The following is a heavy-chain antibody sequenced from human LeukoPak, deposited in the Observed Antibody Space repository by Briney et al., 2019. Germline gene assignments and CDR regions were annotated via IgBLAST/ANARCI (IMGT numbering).Heavy chain of an antibody. V-gene: IGHV1-69*05. Sequence: ASVKVSCKASGGTLSTFAISWVRQAPGQGLGWMGGIIPIFGATNYAQNFQGRVSFTTGESTSTAYMELSSLRSDDTAVYYCSRGVVVVTDYYYYYMDIWGRGTTVTVSS. J-gene: IGHJ6*03. D-gene: IGHD3-22*01. CDR3: SRGVVVVTDYYYYYMDI. CDR2: IIPIFGAT. CDR1: GGTLSTFA.